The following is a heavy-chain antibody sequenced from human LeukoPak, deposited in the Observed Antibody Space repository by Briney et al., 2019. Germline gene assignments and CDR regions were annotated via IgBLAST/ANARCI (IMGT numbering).Heavy chain of an antibody. Sequence: SEALSLTCTVSGGSISSYYWSWIRQPAGKGLEWIGRIYTSGSTNYNPSLKSRVTMSVDTSKNQFSLKLSSVTAADTAVYYCARDTYYYGSGTYYFDYWGQGTLVTVSS. CDR3: ARDTYYYGSGTYYFDY. V-gene: IGHV4-4*07. D-gene: IGHD3-10*01. J-gene: IGHJ4*02. CDR1: GGSISSYY. CDR2: IYTSGST.